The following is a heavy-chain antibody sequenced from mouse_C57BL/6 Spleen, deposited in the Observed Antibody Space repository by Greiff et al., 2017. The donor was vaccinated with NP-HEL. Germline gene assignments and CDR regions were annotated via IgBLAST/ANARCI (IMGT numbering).Heavy chain of an antibody. Sequence: LQQSGASVKISCNSSGYAFSSYGMNWVKQRPGKGLEWIGQIYPGDGDTNYNGKFKGKATLTADKSSSTAYMQLSSLTSEDSAVYFCARTTAYFDYWGQGTTLTVSS. J-gene: IGHJ2*01. D-gene: IGHD1-2*01. CDR1: GYAFSSYG. CDR3: ARTTAYFDY. CDR2: IYPGDGDT. V-gene: IGHV1-80*01.